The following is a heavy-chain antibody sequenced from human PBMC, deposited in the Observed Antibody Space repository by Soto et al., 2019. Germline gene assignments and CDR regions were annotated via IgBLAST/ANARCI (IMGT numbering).Heavy chain of an antibody. V-gene: IGHV1-46*01. D-gene: IGHD5-12*01. CDR2: ISAGGGYP. CDR3: ARRSRDGYNYFDY. J-gene: IGHJ4*02. CDR1: GYIFSNYY. Sequence: ASVKVSCKASGYIFSNYYMHWVRQAPGQGLEWMGTISAGGGYPTYAQRFQGRVTMTRDTSTSTVYMELSSLRSEDTAVYFCARRSRDGYNYFDYWGQGTLVTVSS.